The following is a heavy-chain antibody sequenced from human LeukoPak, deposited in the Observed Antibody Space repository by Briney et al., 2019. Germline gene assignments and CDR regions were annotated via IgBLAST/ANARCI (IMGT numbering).Heavy chain of an antibody. CDR1: GGSISSYY. CDR3: ARDTLEADDAFDI. J-gene: IGHJ3*02. CDR2: IYYSGST. D-gene: IGHD1-1*01. V-gene: IGHV4-59*01. Sequence: ETLSLTCTVPGGSISSYYWSWIREPPGKGLEWIGYIYYSGSTNYNPSLKSRVTISVDTSKNQFSLKLSSVTAADTAVYYCARDTLEADDAFDIWGQGTMVTVSS.